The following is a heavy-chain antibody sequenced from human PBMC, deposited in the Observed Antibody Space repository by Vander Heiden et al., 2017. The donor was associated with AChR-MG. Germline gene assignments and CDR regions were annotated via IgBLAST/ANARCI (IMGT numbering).Heavy chain of an antibody. CDR3: AREGIAARGYYYYYMDV. V-gene: IGHV3-74*01. D-gene: IGHD6-6*01. CDR1: GFTFRRYW. Sequence: EVQLVESGGGLVQPGGSLRLSCAASGFTFRRYWMHWVRQGPGKGLVWVSRINSDGSSTSYADSVKGRFTISRDNAKNTLYLQMNSLRAEDTAVYYCAREGIAARGYYYYYMDVWGKGTTVTVSS. CDR2: INSDGSST. J-gene: IGHJ6*03.